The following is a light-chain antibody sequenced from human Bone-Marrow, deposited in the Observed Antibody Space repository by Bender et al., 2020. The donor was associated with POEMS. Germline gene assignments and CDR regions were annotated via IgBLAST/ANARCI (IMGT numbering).Light chain of an antibody. V-gene: IGLV1-47*02. CDR3: QSYDNSLGGWV. J-gene: IGLJ3*02. CDR2: GYN. Sequence: QSVLTQPPSASGTPGQRVTISCSGSSSNIGSNYVYWYQHVPGAAPKVLIYGYNNRPSGVPDRFSGSKSGTSASLAITGLQAEDEGDYYCQSYDNSLGGWVFGGGTKLTVL. CDR1: SSNIGSNY.